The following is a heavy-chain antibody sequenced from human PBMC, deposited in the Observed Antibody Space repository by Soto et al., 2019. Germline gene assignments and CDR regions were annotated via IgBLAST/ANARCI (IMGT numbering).Heavy chain of an antibody. CDR2: IIPIFSTT. Sequence: QVHLVQSGAEVKKPGSSVKVSCKAPGGTFSNHAINWVRQAPGQGLEWMGRIIPIFSTTNYAQKFQGRVSMTADESTITAYLALSSLKHADTAVYYCAGEVAADGTFREDVFDIWGQGTLVTVSS. V-gene: IGHV1-69*12. D-gene: IGHD6-13*01. CDR3: AGEVAADGTFREDVFDI. J-gene: IGHJ3*02. CDR1: GGTFSNHA.